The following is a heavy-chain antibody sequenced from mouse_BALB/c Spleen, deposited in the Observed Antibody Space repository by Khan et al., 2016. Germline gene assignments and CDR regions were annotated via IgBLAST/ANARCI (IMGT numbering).Heavy chain of an antibody. CDR2: INPGSGGT. CDR3: ARDGYSYYAIDY. CDR1: GYAFTNYL. D-gene: IGHD2-3*01. Sequence: QVQLQQSGAELVRPGTSVKVSCKASGYAFTNYLIEWVKQRPGQGLEWIGVINPGSGGTNYNEKFKGKATLTADKSSSTAYMQLSSLTSDDAAVYCCARDGYSYYAIDYWGQGTSVTVSS. J-gene: IGHJ4*01. V-gene: IGHV1-54*01.